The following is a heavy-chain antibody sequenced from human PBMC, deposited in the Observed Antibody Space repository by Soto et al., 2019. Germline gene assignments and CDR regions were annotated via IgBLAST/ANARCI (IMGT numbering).Heavy chain of an antibody. J-gene: IGHJ4*02. CDR1: GYTFTNYF. V-gene: IGHV1-46*01. Sequence: GASVKVSCKASGYTFTNYFLHWVRQAPGQGLEWMGIINSSGGSTNYAQRFQGRVTMTRDTSTNTVYMEVSSLRSEDTAVYYCARERESSGPFDHWGQGTLVTVSS. CDR3: ARERESSGPFDH. D-gene: IGHD3-22*01. CDR2: INSSGGST.